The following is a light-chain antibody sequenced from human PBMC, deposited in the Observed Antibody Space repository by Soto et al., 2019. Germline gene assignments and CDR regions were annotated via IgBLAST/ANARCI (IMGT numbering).Light chain of an antibody. V-gene: IGLV2-14*03. J-gene: IGLJ2*01. CDR3: SSISTISTFA. CDR2: DVN. CDR1: SSDVGAFNH. Sequence: QSVLTQPASVSESPGQSIAISCTGTSSDVGAFNHVSWYQQHPGEAPKLLIYDVNNRPSGVSDRFSGSKSGNTASLTISGLQADDEADYYCSSISTISTFAFGGGTKVTVL.